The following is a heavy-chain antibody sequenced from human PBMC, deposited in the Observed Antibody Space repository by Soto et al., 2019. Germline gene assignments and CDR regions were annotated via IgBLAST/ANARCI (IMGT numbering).Heavy chain of an antibody. CDR3: ARAVSATGTNNWFDS. CDR1: GGSISGSSYY. Sequence: PSETLSLTCTVSGGSISGSSYYWGWIRQPPGKGLEWIGNIYYSGNTYYNPSLKSRVTISVDTSKNQFSLKLSSVTAADTAVYNCARAVSATGTNNWFDSWGQGTLVTVSS. CDR2: IYYSGNT. J-gene: IGHJ5*01. D-gene: IGHD1-1*01. V-gene: IGHV4-39*01.